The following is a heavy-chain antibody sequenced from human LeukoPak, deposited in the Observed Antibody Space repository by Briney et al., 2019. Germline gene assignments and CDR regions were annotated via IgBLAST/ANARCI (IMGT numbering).Heavy chain of an antibody. CDR3: AGLYYYDRRSFDI. Sequence: ETLSLTCTVSGYSISSGYYWGWLRQPPGTGLEWLGSLYYSGSTYYNPSLKSRVTISVDTSMNHFSLKLTSMTAADTAAYYCAGLYYYDRRSFDIWGQGTMVTVAS. CDR1: GYSISSGYY. D-gene: IGHD3-22*01. J-gene: IGHJ3*02. V-gene: IGHV4-38-2*02. CDR2: LYYSGST.